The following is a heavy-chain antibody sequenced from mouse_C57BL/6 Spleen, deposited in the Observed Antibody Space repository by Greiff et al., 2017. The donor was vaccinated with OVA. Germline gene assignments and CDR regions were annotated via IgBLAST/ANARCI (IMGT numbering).Heavy chain of an antibody. V-gene: IGHV1-15*01. D-gene: IGHD2-4*01. CDR2: IDPETGGT. J-gene: IGHJ1*03. Sequence: QVQLQQSGAELVRPGASVTLSCKASGYTFTDYEMPWVKQTPVHGLEWIGAIDPETGGTAYNQKFKGKAILTADKSSSTAYMELRSLTSEDSAVYYCTRDYDYDWKGYFGVWGTGTTVTVSS. CDR3: TRDYDYDWKGYFGV. CDR1: GYTFTDYE.